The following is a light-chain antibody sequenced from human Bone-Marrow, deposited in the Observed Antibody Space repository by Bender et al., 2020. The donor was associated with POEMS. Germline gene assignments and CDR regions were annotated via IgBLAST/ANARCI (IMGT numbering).Light chain of an antibody. CDR1: SGDVGSYNL. CDR3: CSYADSSTLV. Sequence: QSALTQPASVSGSPGQSITISCTGTSGDVGSYNLVSWYQQHPGKVPKVVIYAVTKRPSGISNRFSGSKSGNTASLTISGLQAEDEADYYCCSYADSSTLVLGTGTKVTVL. J-gene: IGLJ1*01. V-gene: IGLV2-23*02. CDR2: AVT.